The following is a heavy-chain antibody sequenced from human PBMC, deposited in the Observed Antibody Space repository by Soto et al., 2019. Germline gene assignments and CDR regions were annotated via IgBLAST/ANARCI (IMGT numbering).Heavy chain of an antibody. J-gene: IGHJ4*02. CDR1: GFTFSNAW. Sequence: EVQLVESGGGLVKPGGSLRLSCAASGFTFSNAWMSWVRQAPGKGLEWVGRIKSKTDGGTTDYAAPVKGRFTISRDDSKTTLYLQMNSLKTEDTAVYYCTTQGIAVAGTSYFDYWGQGTLVTVSS. CDR3: TTQGIAVAGTSYFDY. D-gene: IGHD6-19*01. CDR2: IKSKTDGGTT. V-gene: IGHV3-15*01.